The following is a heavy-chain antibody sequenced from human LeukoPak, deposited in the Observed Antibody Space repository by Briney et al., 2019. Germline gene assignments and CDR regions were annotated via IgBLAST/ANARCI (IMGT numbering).Heavy chain of an antibody. Sequence: ASVKVSCKASGYTFTNYGISWVRQAPGQGLEWMGWISAYNGNTNYAQNLQDRVTITTDTYTNAPYLQMTRLCSDDRHVYDCARLWYWELFSAFDIWGQGTMVTVSS. CDR1: GYTFTNYG. V-gene: IGHV1-18*01. J-gene: IGHJ3*02. D-gene: IGHD3-10*01. CDR3: ARLWYWELFSAFDI. CDR2: ISAYNGNT.